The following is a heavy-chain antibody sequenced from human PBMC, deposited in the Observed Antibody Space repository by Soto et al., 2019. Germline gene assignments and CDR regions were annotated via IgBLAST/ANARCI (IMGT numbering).Heavy chain of an antibody. D-gene: IGHD2-8*01. CDR3: AKDMEMTGSCTNGLCWTLDY. CDR1: GFTFGSYA. CDR2: ISGSGVST. Sequence: WGSLRLSCAASGFTFGSYAMILCRQSAFKWLEWVSVISGSGVSTYYADSVKGRLTISRDKSKNTLYLQMNSLRAEDTAVYFCAKDMEMTGSCTNGLCWTLDYWGPGTLVTVSS. J-gene: IGHJ4*02. V-gene: IGHV3-23*01.